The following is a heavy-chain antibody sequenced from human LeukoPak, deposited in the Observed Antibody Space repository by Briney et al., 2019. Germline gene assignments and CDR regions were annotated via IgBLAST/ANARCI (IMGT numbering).Heavy chain of an antibody. CDR1: GFTFSNAW. D-gene: IGHD3-16*01. CDR2: IWYDGSNQ. Sequence: GGSLRLSCAASGFTFSNAWMSWVRQAPGKGLEWVAVIWYDGSNQYYADSVKGRYTISRDNSKNTLYLQMNSLRAEDTAVYYCARDISARRLDVWGKGTTVTVSS. CDR3: ARDISARRLDV. V-gene: IGHV3-33*08. J-gene: IGHJ6*04.